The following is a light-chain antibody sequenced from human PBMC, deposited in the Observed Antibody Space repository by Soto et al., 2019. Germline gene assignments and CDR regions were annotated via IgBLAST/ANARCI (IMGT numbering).Light chain of an antibody. Sequence: QSVLTQPASVSGSPGQSVTISCTGTSSDVGGYNYVSWYQQHPGKAPKLMIYDVGKRPSGMSYRFSGSKSGNTASLTISGLQAEDEADYYCSSYTISGALVFGSGTKLTVL. CDR1: SSDVGGYNY. J-gene: IGLJ6*01. CDR3: SSYTISGALV. CDR2: DVG. V-gene: IGLV2-14*03.